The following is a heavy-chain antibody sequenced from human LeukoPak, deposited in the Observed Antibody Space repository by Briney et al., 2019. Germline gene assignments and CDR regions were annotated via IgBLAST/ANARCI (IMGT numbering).Heavy chain of an antibody. J-gene: IGHJ4*02. CDR3: AREGPITMVRGVIVPYFDY. V-gene: IGHV1-18*01. CDR1: GYTFTSYG. CDR2: ISAYNGNT. Sequence: ASVKVSCKASGYTFTSYGISWVRQAPGQGLEWTGWISAYNGNTNYAQKLQGRVTMTTDTSTSTAYMELRSLRSDDTAVYYCAREGPITMVRGVIVPYFDYWGQGTLVTVSS. D-gene: IGHD3-10*01.